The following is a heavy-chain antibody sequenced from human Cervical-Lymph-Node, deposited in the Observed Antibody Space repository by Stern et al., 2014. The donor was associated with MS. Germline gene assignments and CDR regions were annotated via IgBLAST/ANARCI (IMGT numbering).Heavy chain of an antibody. CDR3: ARGPLMRGWFDP. V-gene: IGHV1-46*01. Sequence: VQLVESGAEVKKPGASVRVSCKTSEDTFTSYYVHWVRQAPGQGLQWMGIINPSGGSTTYAQKFQGRVTMTRDTYTSTVFMELSSLTSEDTAVYYCARGPLMRGWFDPWGQGTLVTGS. CDR1: EDTFTSYY. CDR2: INPSGGST. J-gene: IGHJ5*02.